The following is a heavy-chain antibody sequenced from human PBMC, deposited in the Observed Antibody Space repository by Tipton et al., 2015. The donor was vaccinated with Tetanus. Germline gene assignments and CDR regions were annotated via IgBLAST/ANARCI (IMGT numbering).Heavy chain of an antibody. J-gene: IGHJ4*02. V-gene: IGHV4-59*01. CDR1: GGSMSTYY. Sequence: TLSLTCTVSGGSMSTYYWSWIRQPPGKGLEWIGYVYYTGSTDYNPSLKSRVTISVDTSKSQFSLRLTSVTAAVTAVYYCARSKLLWFGESLSGFDSWGQGTLVTVSA. D-gene: IGHD3-10*01. CDR2: VYYTGST. CDR3: ARSKLLWFGESLSGFDS.